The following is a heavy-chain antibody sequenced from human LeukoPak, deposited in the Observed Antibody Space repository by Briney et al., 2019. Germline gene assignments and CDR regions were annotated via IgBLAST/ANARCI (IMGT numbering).Heavy chain of an antibody. J-gene: IGHJ5*02. V-gene: IGHV1-3*01. CDR3: ARDRGGSDRLAFDP. Sequence: GASVKVSCKASGYTFTSYAMHWLRQAPGQRLEWMGWINAGNGNTKYSQKFQGRVTITRDTSASTAYMELSSLRSEDTAVYYCARDRGGSDRLAFDPWGQGTLVTVSS. CDR2: INAGNGNT. CDR1: GYTFTSYA. D-gene: IGHD6-19*01.